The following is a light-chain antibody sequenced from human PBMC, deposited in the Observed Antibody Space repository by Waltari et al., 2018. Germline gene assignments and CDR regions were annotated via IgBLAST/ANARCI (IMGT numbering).Light chain of an antibody. V-gene: IGLV1-47*01. J-gene: IGLJ3*02. Sequence: QSVLTQPPSASGTPGQRVSMSCSGSSSNVGTNYVYWYQQLPGTAPKLLIYENNQRPSGAPDRFSGSRSGTSASLAISGLQSEDEAEYYWAAWDDSLGWVFGGGTKLTVL. CDR3: AAWDDSLGWV. CDR1: SSNVGTNY. CDR2: ENN.